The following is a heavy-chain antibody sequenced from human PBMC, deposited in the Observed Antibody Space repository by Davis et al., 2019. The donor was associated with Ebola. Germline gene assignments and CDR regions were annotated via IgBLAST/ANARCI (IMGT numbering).Heavy chain of an antibody. CDR2: INAGNGNT. D-gene: IGHD2-2*01. CDR1: GFTFTSYA. J-gene: IGHJ4*02. Sequence: ASVKVSCKASGFTFTSYAMHWVRQAPGQRLEWMGWINAGNGNTKYSQKFQGRVTITRDTSASTAYMELSSLRSEDTAVYYCARGIVVVPAAIKNWGQGTLVTVSS. CDR3: ARGIVVVPAAIKN. V-gene: IGHV1-3*01.